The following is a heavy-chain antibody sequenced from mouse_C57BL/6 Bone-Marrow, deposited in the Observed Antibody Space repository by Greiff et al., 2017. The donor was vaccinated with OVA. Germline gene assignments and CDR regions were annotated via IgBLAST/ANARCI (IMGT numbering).Heavy chain of an antibody. CDR3: ASGWPLCAY. V-gene: IGHV1-22*01. J-gene: IGHJ3*01. D-gene: IGHD6-1*01. CDR2: LNPNNGGT. CDR1: GYTFTDYN. Sequence: VQLQQSGPELVKPGASVTMSCKASGYTFTDYNMHWVKQSHGKSLEWIGYLNPNNGGTSSNQKFKGKAHLTVNKSSSTAYMELRSLTSEDSAVYYCASGWPLCAYWGQGTLVSVSA.